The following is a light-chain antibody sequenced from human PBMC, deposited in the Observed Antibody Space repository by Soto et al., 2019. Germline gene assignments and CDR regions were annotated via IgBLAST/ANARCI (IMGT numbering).Light chain of an antibody. V-gene: IGKV3-15*01. CDR3: QHYHNWPPWT. Sequence: EIVMTQSPATLSESPGERATLSCRASQSVRDNLAWYQQKPGQAPRLLIYGASTRATGIPARFSGSGSGTEFTLTISSLQSEDFAVYYCQHYHNWPPWTFGQGTNVEVK. CDR2: GAS. CDR1: QSVRDN. J-gene: IGKJ1*01.